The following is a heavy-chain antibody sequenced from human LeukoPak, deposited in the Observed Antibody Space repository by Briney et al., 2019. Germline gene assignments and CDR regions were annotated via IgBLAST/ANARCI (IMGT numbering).Heavy chain of an antibody. Sequence: GASVKVSCKASGYTFTSYAMHWVRQAPGQRLEWMGWINAGNGNTKHSQKFQGRVTITRDTSASTAYMELSSLRSEDTAVYYCARPSRWLQYLYFDYWGQGTLVTVSS. J-gene: IGHJ4*02. V-gene: IGHV1-3*01. CDR1: GYTFTSYA. CDR2: INAGNGNT. CDR3: ARPSRWLQYLYFDY. D-gene: IGHD5-12*01.